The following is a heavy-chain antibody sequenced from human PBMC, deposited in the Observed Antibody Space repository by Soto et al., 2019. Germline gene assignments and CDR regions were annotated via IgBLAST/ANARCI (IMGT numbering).Heavy chain of an antibody. V-gene: IGHV3-15*07. Sequence: GGSLRLSCAASGFTFSNAWMNWVRQAPGKGLEWVGRIKSKTDGGTTDYAAPVKGRFTISRDDSKNTLYLQMNSLKTEDTAVYYCTGRTHIVVVPAAMLGPYGMDVWCQGTTVTVSS. CDR1: GFTFSNAW. J-gene: IGHJ6*02. CDR2: IKSKTDGGTT. CDR3: TGRTHIVVVPAAMLGPYGMDV. D-gene: IGHD2-2*01.